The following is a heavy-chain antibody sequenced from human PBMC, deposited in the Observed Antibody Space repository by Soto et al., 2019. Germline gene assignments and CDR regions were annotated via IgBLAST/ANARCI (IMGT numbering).Heavy chain of an antibody. D-gene: IGHD3-16*01. CDR3: VKGNQMLRYYFEF. Sequence: GGSLRLSGSVSGFTFSNYSIHWVRQAPWEGLEYVSGITSDGDSTYHADSVKGRFTISRDNSKNTLYLQMSSLRLEDTAIYYCVKGNQMLRYYFEFWGQRTLVTVCS. J-gene: IGHJ4*02. V-gene: IGHV3-64D*06. CDR2: ITSDGDST. CDR1: GFTFSNYS.